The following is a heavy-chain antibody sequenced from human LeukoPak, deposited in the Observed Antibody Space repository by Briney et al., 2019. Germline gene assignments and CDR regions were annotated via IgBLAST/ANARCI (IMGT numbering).Heavy chain of an antibody. CDR3: ARDPGRVRIQNWFDP. Sequence: GGSLRLSCAASGFTFSSYAMHWVRQAPGKGLEWVAVISYDGSNKYYADSVKGRFTISRDNSKNTLYLQMNSLRAEDTAVYYCARDPGRVRIQNWFDPWGQGTLVTVSS. CDR2: ISYDGSNK. D-gene: IGHD1-26*01. CDR1: GFTFSSYA. J-gene: IGHJ5*02. V-gene: IGHV3-30*01.